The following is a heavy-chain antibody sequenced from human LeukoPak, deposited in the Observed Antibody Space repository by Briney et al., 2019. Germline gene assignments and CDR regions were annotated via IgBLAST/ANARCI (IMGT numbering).Heavy chain of an antibody. CDR3: ARHSRTYYDFWSGSIDDAFDI. CDR2: IYPGDSDT. V-gene: IGHV5-51*01. D-gene: IGHD3-3*01. J-gene: IGHJ3*02. CDR1: GYSFTSYW. Sequence: GESLKISCKGSGYSFTSYWIGWVRQMPGKGLEWMGIIYPGDSDTRYSPSFQGQVTISADKSISTAYPQWSSLKASDTAMYYCARHSRTYYDFWSGSIDDAFDIWGQGTMVTVSS.